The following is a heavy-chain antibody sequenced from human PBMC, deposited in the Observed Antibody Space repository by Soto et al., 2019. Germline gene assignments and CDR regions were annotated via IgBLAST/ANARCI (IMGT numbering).Heavy chain of an antibody. Sequence: PSETLSLTCTVSGGSISSYYWSWIRQPPGKGLEWIGYIYYSGSTNYNPSLKSRVTISVDTSKNQFSLKLGSVTAADTAVYYCARLGNYVHYYYYYYMDVWGKGTTVTVSS. CDR1: GGSISSYY. J-gene: IGHJ6*03. D-gene: IGHD1-7*01. CDR2: IYYSGST. CDR3: ARLGNYVHYYYYYYMDV. V-gene: IGHV4-59*08.